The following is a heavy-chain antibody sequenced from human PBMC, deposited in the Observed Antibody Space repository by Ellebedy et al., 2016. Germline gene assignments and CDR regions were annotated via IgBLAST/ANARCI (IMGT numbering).Heavy chain of an antibody. V-gene: IGHV3-23*01. CDR1: GLTFSSHV. CDR2: LSGIDGST. Sequence: GGSLRLSCAASGLTFSSHVVTWVRQAPGKGLEWVSTLSGIDGSTYYADSVKGRFAVSRDNSKSTLWLQMSSLRAEDTAVYYCTKCSDSGNSRYMDVWGKGTTVTVSS. J-gene: IGHJ6*03. CDR3: TKCSDSGNSRYMDV. D-gene: IGHD3-10*01.